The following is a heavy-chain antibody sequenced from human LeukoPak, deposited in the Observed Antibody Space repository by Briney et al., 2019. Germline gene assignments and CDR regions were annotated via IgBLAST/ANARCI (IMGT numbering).Heavy chain of an antibody. D-gene: IGHD5-18*01. J-gene: IGHJ6*03. CDR1: GGSISSYY. V-gene: IGHV4-59*01. CDR2: TYYSGST. Sequence: SETLSLTCTVSGGSISSYYWSWIRQPPGKGLEWIGYTYYSGSTNYNPSLKSRVTISVDSSKNQFSLKLSSVTAADTAVYYCARTTEGGYTYDYFYYYYMDVWGKGTTVTISS. CDR3: ARTTEGGYTYDYFYYYYMDV.